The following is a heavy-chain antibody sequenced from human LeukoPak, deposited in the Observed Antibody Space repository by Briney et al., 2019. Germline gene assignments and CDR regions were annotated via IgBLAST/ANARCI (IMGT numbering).Heavy chain of an antibody. V-gene: IGHV1-2*02. D-gene: IGHD1-26*01. CDR2: SNPNSCGT. Sequence: GASVKVSCKASGYTFTGYYMHWVRQAPGQGLEWMGWSNPNSCGTNYAQKFQGRVTMTRDTSISTADMELSRLRSDATAVYYCARDPFSQLLPSFWFDPWGQGTLVTVSS. CDR1: GYTFTGYY. J-gene: IGHJ5*02. CDR3: ARDPFSQLLPSFWFDP.